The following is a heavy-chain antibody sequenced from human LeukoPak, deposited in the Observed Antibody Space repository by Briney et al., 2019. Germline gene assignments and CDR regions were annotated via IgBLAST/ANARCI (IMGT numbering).Heavy chain of an antibody. J-gene: IGHJ6*03. CDR1: GDSISTSNSY. CDR3: ARDGVVRGVTSLYYYYYYMDV. CDR2: IYYSGST. V-gene: IGHV4-39*07. D-gene: IGHD3-10*01. Sequence: PSETLSLTCTVSGDSISTSNSYWGWIRQPPGKGLEWIGSIYYSGSTYYNPSLKSRVTISVDTSKNQFSLKLSSVTAADTAVYYCARDGVVRGVTSLYYYYYYMDVWGKGTTVTVSS.